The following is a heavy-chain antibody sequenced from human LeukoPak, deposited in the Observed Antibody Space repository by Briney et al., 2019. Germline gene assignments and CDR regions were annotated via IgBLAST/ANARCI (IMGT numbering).Heavy chain of an antibody. D-gene: IGHD2-15*01. J-gene: IGHJ4*02. CDR3: ARNQRGPHWVAANYFDY. CDR2: ISWNSGSI. V-gene: IGHV3-9*01. CDR1: GFTFDDYA. Sequence: GGSLRLSCAASGFTFDDYAMHWVRQAPGKGLEWVSGISWNSGSIGYADSVKGRFTISRDNAKNSLYLQMNSLRAEDTAVYYCARNQRGPHWVAANYFDYWGQGTLVTVSS.